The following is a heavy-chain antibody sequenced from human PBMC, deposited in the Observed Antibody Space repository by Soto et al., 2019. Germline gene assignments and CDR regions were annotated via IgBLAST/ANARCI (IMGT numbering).Heavy chain of an antibody. D-gene: IGHD5-12*01. CDR2: ISTYSGEP. V-gene: IGHV1-18*01. J-gene: IGHJ5*02. CDR1: GYTFFTYD. Sequence: QVHLVQSGVEVKTPGASVKVSCQASGYTFFTYDISWVRQAPVQGREWKGWISTYSGEPKYAQKFQGRVTLTTDTSTTTAYLELRSLRADDTAVYYCARHHGPTTSENWFDPWGQGTLVTVSS. CDR3: ARHHGPTTSENWFDP.